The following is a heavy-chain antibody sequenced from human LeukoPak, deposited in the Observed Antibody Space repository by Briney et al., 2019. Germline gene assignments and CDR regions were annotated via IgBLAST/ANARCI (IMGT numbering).Heavy chain of an antibody. CDR2: IKSKTDGGTT. CDR3: AKDVVPWIESGGNNWFDP. D-gene: IGHD1-26*01. J-gene: IGHJ5*02. Sequence: GGSLRLSCAASGFTFSNAWMSWVRQAPGKGLEWVGRIKSKTDGGTTDYAAPVKGRFTISRDDSKNTLYLQMNSLRAEDTAVYYCAKDVVPWIESGGNNWFDPWGQGTLVTVSS. V-gene: IGHV3-15*01. CDR1: GFTFSNAW.